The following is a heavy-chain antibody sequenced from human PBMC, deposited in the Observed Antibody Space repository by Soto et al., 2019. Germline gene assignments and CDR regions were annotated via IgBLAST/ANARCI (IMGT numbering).Heavy chain of an antibody. CDR1: GFTVSIYW. Sequence: LSCAASGFTVSIYWMHWVRQAPGKGLVWVARLDNEGTNTRYAYSGKGRFTPSRDNGKNTVYLQMDSLTAEDTAVYYCARVGGTSFDYWGQGTLVTVSS. V-gene: IGHV3-74*01. CDR3: ARVGGTSFDY. J-gene: IGHJ4*02. D-gene: IGHD3-16*01. CDR2: LDNEGTNT.